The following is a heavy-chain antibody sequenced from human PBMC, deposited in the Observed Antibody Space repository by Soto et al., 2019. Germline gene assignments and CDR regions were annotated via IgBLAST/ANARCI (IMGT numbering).Heavy chain of an antibody. J-gene: IGHJ4*02. CDR1: GYTFTGYY. Sequence: SVKRACKASGYTFTGYYRRWVRQAPGQGLEWMGWINPNSGGTNYAQKFQGWVTMTRDTSISTAYMELSRLRSDDTAVYYCARDLPVAGTGFDYWGQGTLVTVSS. D-gene: IGHD6-19*01. CDR3: ARDLPVAGTGFDY. V-gene: IGHV1-2*04. CDR2: INPNSGGT.